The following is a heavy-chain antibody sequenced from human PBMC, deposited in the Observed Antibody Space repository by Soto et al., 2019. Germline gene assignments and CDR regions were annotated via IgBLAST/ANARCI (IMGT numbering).Heavy chain of an antibody. CDR2: ITYNIAFT. J-gene: IGHJ4*02. CDR3: AKASGNAGDIDFDY. V-gene: IGHV3-9*01. Sequence: GGSLRLSCTGSGFTFHDYAMHWVRQAPGKGLEWVSYITYNIAFTDYAGSVKGRFTISSDDSKNTLGLHMNSLRAEDTAIYFCAKASGNAGDIDFDYWGQGALVTVSS. D-gene: IGHD2-21*02. CDR1: GFTFHDYA.